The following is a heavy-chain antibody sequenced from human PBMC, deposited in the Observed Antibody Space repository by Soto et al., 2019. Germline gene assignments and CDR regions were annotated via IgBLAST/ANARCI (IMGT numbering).Heavy chain of an antibody. CDR1: GYTFTSYD. D-gene: IGHD3-3*01. Sequence: VASVKVSCKASGYTFTSYDINWVRQATGQGLEWMGWMNPNSGNTGYAQKFQGRVTMTRNTSISTAYMELRSLRSEDTAVYYCARVRYYDFWSGPTGAFDIWGQGTMVTVSS. CDR2: MNPNSGNT. CDR3: ARVRYYDFWSGPTGAFDI. J-gene: IGHJ3*02. V-gene: IGHV1-8*01.